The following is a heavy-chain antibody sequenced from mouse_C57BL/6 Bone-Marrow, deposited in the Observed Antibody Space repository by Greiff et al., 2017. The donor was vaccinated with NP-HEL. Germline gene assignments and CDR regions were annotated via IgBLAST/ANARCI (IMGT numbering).Heavy chain of an antibody. Sequence: QVQLQQSGSELRSPGSSVKLSCKDFDSEVFPIAYMSWVRQKPGHGFEWIGGILPSIGRTIYGAKFEDKATLDADTLSNTAYLELNSLTSEDSAIYYCARGGYGSSSWFAYWGQGTLVTVSA. CDR2: ILPSIGRT. CDR1: DSEVFPIAY. D-gene: IGHD1-1*01. V-gene: IGHV15-2*01. CDR3: ARGGYGSSSWFAY. J-gene: IGHJ3*01.